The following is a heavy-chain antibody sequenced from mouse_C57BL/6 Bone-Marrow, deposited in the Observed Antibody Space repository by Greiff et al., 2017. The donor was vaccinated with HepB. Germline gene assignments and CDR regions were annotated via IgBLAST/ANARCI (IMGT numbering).Heavy chain of an antibody. Sequence: VQLQESGAELARPGASVKMSCKASGYTFTSYTMHWVKQRPGQGLEWIGYINPSSGYTKYNQKFKDKATLTADKSSSKAYMQLSSLRSEDSAVYYCATYDYDDLAWFAYWGQGTLVTVSA. D-gene: IGHD2-4*01. CDR1: GYTFTSYT. CDR2: INPSSGYT. CDR3: ATYDYDDLAWFAY. J-gene: IGHJ3*01. V-gene: IGHV1-4*01.